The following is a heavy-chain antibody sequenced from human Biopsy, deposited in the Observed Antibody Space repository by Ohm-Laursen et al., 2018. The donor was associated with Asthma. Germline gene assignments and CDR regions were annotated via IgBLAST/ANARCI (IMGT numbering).Heavy chain of an antibody. J-gene: IGHJ4*02. CDR2: MNPNSGNT. CDR1: GDSFSNYA. Sequence: SVKVSCKASGDSFSNYAISWVRQATGQGLEWMGWMNPNSGNTGYAQKFQGRVTMTRNTSISTAYMELSRLRSDDTAVYYCARGRHYDFWSGYYIEYFDYWGQGTLVTVSS. V-gene: IGHV1-8*02. CDR3: ARGRHYDFWSGYYIEYFDY. D-gene: IGHD3-3*01.